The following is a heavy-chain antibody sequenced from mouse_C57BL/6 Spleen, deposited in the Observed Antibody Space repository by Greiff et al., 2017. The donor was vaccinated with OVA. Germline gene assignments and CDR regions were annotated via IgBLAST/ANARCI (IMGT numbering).Heavy chain of an antibody. CDR2: IRSKSNNYAT. J-gene: IGHJ4*01. CDR3: VRHELWNAMDY. Sequence: DVHLVESGGGLVQPKGSLKLSCAASGFSFNTYAMNWVRQAPGKGLEWVARIRSKSNNYATYYADSVKDRFTISRDDSESMLYLQMNNLKTEDTAMYYCVRHELWNAMDYWGQGTSVTVSS. CDR1: GFSFNTYA. V-gene: IGHV10-1*01. D-gene: IGHD1-1*02.